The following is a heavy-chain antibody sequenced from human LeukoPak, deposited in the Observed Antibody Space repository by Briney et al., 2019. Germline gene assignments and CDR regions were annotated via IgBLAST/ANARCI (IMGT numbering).Heavy chain of an antibody. CDR3: ARVFQYSGSSVDY. D-gene: IGHD1-26*01. Sequence: PGRSLRLSCAASGFTFSSYGMHWVRQAPGKGLEWVAVISYDGSNKYYADSVKGRFTISRDNSKNTLYLQMNSLRAEDTAVYYCARVFQYSGSSVDYWGQGTLVTVSS. CDR1: GFTFSSYG. V-gene: IGHV3-30*03. CDR2: ISYDGSNK. J-gene: IGHJ4*02.